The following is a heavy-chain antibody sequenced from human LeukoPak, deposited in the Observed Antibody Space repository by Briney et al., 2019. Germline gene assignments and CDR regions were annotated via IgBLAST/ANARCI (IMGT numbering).Heavy chain of an antibody. D-gene: IGHD3-3*01. Sequence: PGGSLRLSCAASGFTFSSYAMSWVRQAPGKGLEWVSAISGSGGSTYYADSVKGRFTTSRDNSKNTLYLQMNSLRAEDTAVYYCAKDLYDLWGKPVDYWGQGTLVTVSS. V-gene: IGHV3-23*01. CDR1: GFTFSSYA. CDR2: ISGSGGST. J-gene: IGHJ4*02. CDR3: AKDLYDLWGKPVDY.